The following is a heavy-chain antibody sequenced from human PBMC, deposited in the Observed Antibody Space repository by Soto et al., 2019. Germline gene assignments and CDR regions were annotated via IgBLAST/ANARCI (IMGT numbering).Heavy chain of an antibody. Sequence: SETLSLTCTVSGGSISSSSYYWGWIRQPPGKGLEWIGSIYYSGSTYYNPSLKSRVTISVDTSKNQFSLKLSSVTAADTAVYYCARVKYYYDISGHTRYYYYSGMXVWGQGTTVTVSS. CDR3: ARVKYYYDISGHTRYYYYSGMXV. CDR2: IYYSGST. CDR1: GGSISSSSYY. J-gene: IGHJ6*02. D-gene: IGHD3-22*01. V-gene: IGHV4-39*01.